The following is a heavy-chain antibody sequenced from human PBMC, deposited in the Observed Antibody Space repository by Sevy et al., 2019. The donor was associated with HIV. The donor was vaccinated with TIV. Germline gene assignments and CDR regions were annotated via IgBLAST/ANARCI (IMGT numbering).Heavy chain of an antibody. D-gene: IGHD3-3*01. CDR2: IYYSGST. CDR3: ARGTGITIFGVVNPYWYFDL. J-gene: IGHJ2*01. CDR1: GGSISSYY. V-gene: IGHV4-59*01. Sequence: SETLSLTCTVSGGSISSYYWSWIRQPPGKGLEWIGYIYYSGSTNYNPCLKSRVTISVDTSKNQFSRKLGSATAADTAVYYCARGTGITIFGVVNPYWYFDLWGRGTLVTVSS.